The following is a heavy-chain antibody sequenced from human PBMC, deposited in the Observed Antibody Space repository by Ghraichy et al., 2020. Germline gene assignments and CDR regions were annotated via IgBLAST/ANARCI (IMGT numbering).Heavy chain of an antibody. CDR3: ARRRPESIRITMIVVPRGAFDI. V-gene: IGHV4-34*01. D-gene: IGHD3-22*01. CDR1: AGSFSGYH. J-gene: IGHJ3*02. Sequence: SETLSLTCAVFAGSFSGYHWSWIRQPPGKGLEWIGEINHSGSTNYNPSLKSRVTISVDTSKNQFSLKLSSVTAADTAVYYCARRRPESIRITMIVVPRGAFDIWGQGTMVAVSS. CDR2: INHSGST.